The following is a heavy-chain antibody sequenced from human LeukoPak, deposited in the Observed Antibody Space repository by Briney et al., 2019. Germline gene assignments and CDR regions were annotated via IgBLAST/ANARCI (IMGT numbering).Heavy chain of an antibody. V-gene: IGHV1-2*06. CDR2: INPNSGGT. Sequence: ASVKVSCKASGYTFTGYYMHWVRQAPGQGLEWMGRINPNSGGTNYAQKFQGRVTMTRDTSISTAYMELSRLGSDDTAVYYCARVYGYYYEIDYWGQGTLVTVSS. J-gene: IGHJ4*02. D-gene: IGHD3-22*01. CDR1: GYTFTGYY. CDR3: ARVYGYYYEIDY.